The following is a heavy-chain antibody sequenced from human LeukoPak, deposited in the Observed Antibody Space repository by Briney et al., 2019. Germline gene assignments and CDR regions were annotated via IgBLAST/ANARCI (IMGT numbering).Heavy chain of an antibody. J-gene: IGHJ4*01. CDR3: ASYCSGGSCYDGDY. V-gene: IGHV4-4*07. CDR2: IYTSGST. CDR1: GGSISSYY. Sequence: SETLSLTCTVSGGSISSYYWGWIRQPAGKGLEWIGRIYTSGSTNYNPSLKSRVTISVDTSKNQFSLKLSSVTAADTAVYYCASYCSGGSCYDGDYWGQEPWSPSPQ. D-gene: IGHD2-15*01.